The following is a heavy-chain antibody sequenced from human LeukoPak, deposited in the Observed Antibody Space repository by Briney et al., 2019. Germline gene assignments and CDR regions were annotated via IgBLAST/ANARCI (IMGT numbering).Heavy chain of an antibody. J-gene: IGHJ3*02. CDR1: EFSVCSNY. CDR2: ISSSSSYI. Sequence: GGSLRLSCAASEFSVCSNYMTWVRQAPGKGLEWVSSISSSSSYIYYADSVKGRFTISRDNAKNSLYLQMNSLRAEDTAVYYCARDFESATIRGAFDIWGQGTMVTVSS. V-gene: IGHV3-21*01. CDR3: ARDFESATIRGAFDI. D-gene: IGHD5-12*01.